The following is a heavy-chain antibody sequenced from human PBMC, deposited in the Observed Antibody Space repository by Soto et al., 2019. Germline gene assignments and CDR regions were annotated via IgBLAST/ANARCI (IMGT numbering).Heavy chain of an antibody. D-gene: IGHD6-13*01. Sequence: KASETLSLTCAVSGYSISSGYYWGWIRQPPGKGLEWLGTTYYGASSCYNPSLRSRITILLDASTNQLSLKLSSVTAADTAVYFCVRVAGSASWYETDYWGQGTLVTVSS. CDR2: TYYGASS. J-gene: IGHJ4*02. CDR3: VRVAGSASWYETDY. V-gene: IGHV4-38-2*01. CDR1: GYSISSGYY.